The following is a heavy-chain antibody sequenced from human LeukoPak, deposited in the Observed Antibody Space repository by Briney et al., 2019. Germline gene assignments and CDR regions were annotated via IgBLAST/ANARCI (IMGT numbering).Heavy chain of an antibody. D-gene: IGHD3-16*01. CDR3: ATYTHWVAGDV. CDR2: MNEDGSER. Sequence: SGGSLRLSCAASGFTFSKSWMSWVRQAPGKGLEWVANMNEDGSERDYVDSVKGRFTISRDNARTSLYLQMSSLRAEDTAVYYCATYTHWVAGDVWGQGTTVTVSS. J-gene: IGHJ6*02. CDR1: GFTFSKSW. V-gene: IGHV3-7*01.